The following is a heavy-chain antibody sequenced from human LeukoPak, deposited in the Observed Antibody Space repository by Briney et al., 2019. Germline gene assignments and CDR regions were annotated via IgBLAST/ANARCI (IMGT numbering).Heavy chain of an antibody. CDR2: FDPEDGET. J-gene: IGHJ4*02. D-gene: IGHD2-2*01. CDR3: ATSPGFVVVPAATGALSY. V-gene: IGHV1-24*01. CDR1: GYTLTELS. Sequence: ASVKVSCKVSGYTLTELSMQWVRQAPGKGLEWMGGFDPEDGETIYAQKFQGRVTMTEDTSTDTAYMELSSLRSEDTAVYYCATSPGFVVVPAATGALSYWGQGTLVTVSS.